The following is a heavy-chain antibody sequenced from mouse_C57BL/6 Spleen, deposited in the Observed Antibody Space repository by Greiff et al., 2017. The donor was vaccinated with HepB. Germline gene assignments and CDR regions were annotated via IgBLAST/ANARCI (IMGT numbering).Heavy chain of an antibody. CDR1: GYTFTDYY. V-gene: IGHV1-19*01. J-gene: IGHJ2*01. CDR3: AREDFYYFDY. Sequence: VQLKESGPVLVKPGASVKMSCKASGYTFTDYYMNWVKQSHGKSLEWIGVINPYNGGTSYNQKFKGKATLTVDKSSSTAYMELNSLTSEDSAVYYCAREDFYYFDYWGQGTTLTVSS. CDR2: INPYNGGT.